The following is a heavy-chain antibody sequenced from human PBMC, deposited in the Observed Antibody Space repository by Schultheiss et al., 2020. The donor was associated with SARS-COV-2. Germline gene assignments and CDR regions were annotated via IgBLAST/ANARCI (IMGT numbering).Heavy chain of an antibody. Sequence: SETLSLTCTVSGGSVTSGNYYWSWIRQPPGKGLEWIGYIYYSGSTNYNPSLKSRVTISVDTSKNQFSLKLSSVTAADTAVYYCARVGSAGSPASWGQGTLVTVSS. J-gene: IGHJ5*02. CDR2: IYYSGST. CDR3: ARVGSAGSPAS. D-gene: IGHD6-25*01. V-gene: IGHV4-61*01. CDR1: GGSVTSGNYY.